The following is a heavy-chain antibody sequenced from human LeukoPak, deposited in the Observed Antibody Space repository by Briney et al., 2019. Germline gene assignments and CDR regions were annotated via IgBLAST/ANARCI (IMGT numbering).Heavy chain of an antibody. CDR1: GFTVSSNY. V-gene: IGHV3-66*01. CDR3: ARESLAAAAPRVGLASPDFDY. Sequence: GGPLSLSCALSGFTVSSNYMSWVRQAPEEAREWVSDIYSGGSTYYADPVKGRFTISRDNSKNTLYLQMNSLRAEDTAVYYCARESLAAAAPRVGLASPDFDYWGQGTLVTVSS. J-gene: IGHJ4*02. CDR2: IYSGGST. D-gene: IGHD6-13*01.